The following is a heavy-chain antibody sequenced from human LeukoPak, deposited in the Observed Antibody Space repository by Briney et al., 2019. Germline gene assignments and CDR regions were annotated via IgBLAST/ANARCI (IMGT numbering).Heavy chain of an antibody. CDR1: GFTFSSYA. J-gene: IGHJ4*02. CDR2: ISYDGSNK. V-gene: IGHV3-30*14. D-gene: IGHD6-13*01. Sequence: GGSLRLSCAASGFTFSSYAMHWVRQAPGKGLEWVAVISYDGSNKYYADSVKGRFTISRDNSKNTLYLQMNSLRAEDTAVYYCASHSSSWYGFDYWGQGTLVTVSS. CDR3: ASHSSSWYGFDY.